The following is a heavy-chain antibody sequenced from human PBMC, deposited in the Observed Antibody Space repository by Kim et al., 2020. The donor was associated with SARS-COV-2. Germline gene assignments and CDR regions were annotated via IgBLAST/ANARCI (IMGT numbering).Heavy chain of an antibody. Sequence: SETLSLTCTVSGGSISSYYWSWIRQPPGKGLEWIGYIYYSGSTNYNPSLKSRVTISVDTSKNQFSLKLSSVTAADTAVYYCARNGDYVPWLDYWGQGTLVTVSS. V-gene: IGHV4-59*08. CDR3: ARNGDYVPWLDY. CDR1: GGSISSYY. J-gene: IGHJ4*02. CDR2: IYYSGST. D-gene: IGHD4-17*01.